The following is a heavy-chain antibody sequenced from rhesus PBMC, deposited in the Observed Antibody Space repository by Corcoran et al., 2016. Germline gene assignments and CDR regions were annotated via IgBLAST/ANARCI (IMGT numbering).Heavy chain of an antibody. D-gene: IGHD1-26*01. J-gene: IGHJ4*01. V-gene: IGHV4-127*01. CDR2: IGGSSGTT. Sequence: QLQLQESGPGLVKPSETLSLTCAVSGYSTSSGYGWSWIRQPPGKGLEWIGYIGGSSGTTNNNPSLKSRVTISKDTSKNHFSLKVTYLTAADTAVYYCAREYNWNYYFDYWGQGVLVTVSS. CDR1: GYSTSSGYG. CDR3: AREYNWNYYFDY.